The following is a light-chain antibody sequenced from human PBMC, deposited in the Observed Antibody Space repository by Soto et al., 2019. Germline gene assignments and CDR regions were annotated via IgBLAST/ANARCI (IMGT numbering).Light chain of an antibody. CDR1: QSVSGSY. J-gene: IGKJ2*01. CDR2: G. Sequence: EIVLTQSPGTLSLSPGERATLSCRASQSVSGSYLAWYQQKPGQYPRLLIYGATGIPDRFSGSGSGTDFTLTISRVEPEDFAVYYCQQYGSSPPYTLGQGTKLEIK. V-gene: IGKV3-20*01. CDR3: QQYGSSPPYT.